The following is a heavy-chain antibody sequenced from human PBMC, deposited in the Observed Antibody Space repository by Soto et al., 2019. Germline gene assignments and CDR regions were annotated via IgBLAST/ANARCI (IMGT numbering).Heavy chain of an antibody. CDR2: ISSRSDI. Sequence: PWGSLRLSCVGSGFTFITYSINFCRHSPCKWLEWVSSISSRSDIYYADSVKGRFTISRDNAKNSVSLQMNSLRAEDTAVYYCAREYTAWPLAYGLDVWGQGTTVTVSS. CDR1: GFTFITYS. CDR3: AREYTAWPLAYGLDV. D-gene: IGHD2-2*02. V-gene: IGHV3-21*01. J-gene: IGHJ6*02.